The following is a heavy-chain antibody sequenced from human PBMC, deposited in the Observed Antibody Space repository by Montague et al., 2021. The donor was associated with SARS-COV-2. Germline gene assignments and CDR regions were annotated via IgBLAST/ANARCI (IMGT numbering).Heavy chain of an antibody. CDR1: GASINGHH. Sequence: SETLSLTCTVSGASINGHHWSWIRQPPGEGLEWIGYMKSSGSTNYKPSLKSRVTISVDTSKKQVSLKMISVTAADTAVYYCARTGYSSGWHSFDYWGQGTLVTVSS. V-gene: IGHV4-59*11. D-gene: IGHD6-19*01. J-gene: IGHJ4*02. CDR3: ARTGYSSGWHSFDY. CDR2: MKSSGST.